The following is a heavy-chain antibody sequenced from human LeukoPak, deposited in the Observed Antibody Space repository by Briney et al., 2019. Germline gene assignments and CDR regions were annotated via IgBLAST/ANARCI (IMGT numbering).Heavy chain of an antibody. D-gene: IGHD1-26*01. CDR1: GFTFCRYW. CDR2: IKQDGTEK. V-gene: IGHV3-7*05. Sequence: GGALRLSCAASGFTFCRYWMTWVRQAPGKGLEWVANIKQDGTEKYYVDSVKGRFTISRDNAKNSLYLQMNSLRAEDTAVYYCARDSEWGLLRSDYWGQGTLVTVSS. J-gene: IGHJ4*02. CDR3: ARDSEWGLLRSDY.